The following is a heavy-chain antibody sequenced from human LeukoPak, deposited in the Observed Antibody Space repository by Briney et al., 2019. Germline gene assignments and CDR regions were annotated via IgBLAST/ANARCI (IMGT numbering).Heavy chain of an antibody. D-gene: IGHD5-18*01. J-gene: IGHJ4*02. CDR1: GFTFSSYA. Sequence: GGSLRLSCAASGFTFSSYAMHWVRQAPGKGLEWVAVISYDGSNKYYADSVKGRFTISRDNSKNTLYLQMNSLRAEDTAVYYCAREDTAIALGYWGQGTLVTVSS. CDR3: AREDTAIALGY. V-gene: IGHV3-30*04. CDR2: ISYDGSNK.